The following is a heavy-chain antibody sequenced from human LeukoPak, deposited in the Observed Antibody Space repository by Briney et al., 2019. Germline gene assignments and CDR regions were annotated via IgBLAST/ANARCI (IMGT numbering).Heavy chain of an antibody. Sequence: GGSLRLSCAASGFTFSSYAMSWVRQAPGKGLERVSAISGSGGSTYYANSVKGRFTISRDNFKNTLYLQMNSLRAEDTAVYYCAKHTLLVVPAATYDYWGQGTLVTVSS. CDR3: AKHTLLVVPAATYDY. J-gene: IGHJ4*02. D-gene: IGHD2-2*01. CDR2: ISGSGGST. V-gene: IGHV3-23*01. CDR1: GFTFSSYA.